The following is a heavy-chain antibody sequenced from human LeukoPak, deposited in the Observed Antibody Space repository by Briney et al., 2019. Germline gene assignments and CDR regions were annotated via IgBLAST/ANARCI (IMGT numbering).Heavy chain of an antibody. D-gene: IGHD3-9*01. J-gene: IGHJ6*03. Sequence: ASVKVSSKASGYTFTSYAMNWVRQAPGQGLEWMGWINTNTGNPTYAQGFTGRFVFSLDTSVSTAYLQISSLKAEDTAVYYCARDGYDIRGYYYYYMDVWGKGTTVTVSS. CDR1: GYTFTSYA. V-gene: IGHV7-4-1*02. CDR3: ARDGYDIRGYYYYYMDV. CDR2: INTNTGNP.